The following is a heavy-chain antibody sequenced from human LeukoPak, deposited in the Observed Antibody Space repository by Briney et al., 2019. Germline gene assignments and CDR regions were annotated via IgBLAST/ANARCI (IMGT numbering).Heavy chain of an antibody. Sequence: GGSLRLSCAASGFTLRVNYMTWVRQAPGKGLEWASVIYANGSTYYPDSVKGRFTISRDNSKSSLYLQMNSLRAEDTAVYYCASEKWETGLRAFDIWGQGTKVTVSS. D-gene: IGHD1-26*01. CDR1: GFTLRVNY. V-gene: IGHV3-53*01. CDR2: IYANGST. CDR3: ASEKWETGLRAFDI. J-gene: IGHJ3*02.